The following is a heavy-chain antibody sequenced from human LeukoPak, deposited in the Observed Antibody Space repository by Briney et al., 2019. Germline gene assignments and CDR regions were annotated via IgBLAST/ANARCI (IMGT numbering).Heavy chain of an antibody. Sequence: GGSLRLSCAVSGIIFSGYGIHWVRQAPGKGLEWVAFIRYDGTNKYYADSVKGRFTISRDNSNNTLYLQMNSLRVEDTAVYYCAKVGSGWYGVDYWGQGTLVTVSS. J-gene: IGHJ4*02. V-gene: IGHV3-30*02. CDR1: GIIFSGYG. CDR3: AKVGSGWYGVDY. CDR2: IRYDGTNK. D-gene: IGHD6-19*01.